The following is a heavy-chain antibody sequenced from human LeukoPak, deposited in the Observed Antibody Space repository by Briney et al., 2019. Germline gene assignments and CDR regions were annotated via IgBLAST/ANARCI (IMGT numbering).Heavy chain of an antibody. Sequence: GVLRLSCAASGFTFSSYSMNWVRQAPGKGLEWVSYISSSSSTIYYADSVKGRFTISRDNAKNSLYLQMNSLRAEDTAVYYCAREIYYDSGGYTPGSVWGQGTLVTVSS. D-gene: IGHD3-22*01. CDR3: AREIYYDSGGYTPGSV. J-gene: IGHJ4*02. CDR2: ISSSSSTI. CDR1: GFTFSSYS. V-gene: IGHV3-48*01.